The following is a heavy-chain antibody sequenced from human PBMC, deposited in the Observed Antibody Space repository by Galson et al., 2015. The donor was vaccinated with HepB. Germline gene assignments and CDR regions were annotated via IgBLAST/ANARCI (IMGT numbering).Heavy chain of an antibody. CDR3: VKDNWGRRDPDAFDI. D-gene: IGHD7-27*01. CDR2: IKEDGSEK. Sequence: SLRLSCAASGFTFSDYYMSWIRQAPGKGLEWVANIKEDGSEKKYVDSVEGRFSTTRDNAKNSVYLQMNSLRAEDTAVYYCVKDNWGRRDPDAFDIWGQGTMVTVSS. J-gene: IGHJ3*02. V-gene: IGHV3-7*03. CDR1: GFTFSDYY.